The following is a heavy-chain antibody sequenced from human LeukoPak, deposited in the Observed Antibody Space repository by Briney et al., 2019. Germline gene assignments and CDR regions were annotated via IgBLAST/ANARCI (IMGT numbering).Heavy chain of an antibody. J-gene: IGHJ5*02. CDR2: ISGSGGST. V-gene: IGHV3-23*01. CDR3: VRTPDRGAGRRLVMGWFHP. Sequence: GGSLRLSCAASGFTFSSYAMSWVRQAPGEGLEWVSAISGSGGSTYYAESVRGRFTISRDNSKNTVYLQMNSLSAEDTAVYSCVRTPDRGAGRRLVMGWFHPWGQGTLVIVSS. D-gene: IGHD2-21*01. CDR1: GFTFSSYA.